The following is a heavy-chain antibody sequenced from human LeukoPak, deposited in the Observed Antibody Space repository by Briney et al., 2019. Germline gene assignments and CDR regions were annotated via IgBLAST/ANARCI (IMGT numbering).Heavy chain of an antibody. J-gene: IGHJ3*02. D-gene: IGHD4-23*01. CDR3: ARETTVVTPGRSDVFDI. V-gene: IGHV4-59*11. CDR1: GGSISSHY. Sequence: SETLSLTCSVSGGSISSHYWHWIRQPPGKGLEWIGYIYDSGSPKYNPSLKSRVTISLDTSKNQFSLNLNSATAADTAVYYCARETTVVTPGRSDVFDIWGQGTMVTVSS. CDR2: IYDSGSP.